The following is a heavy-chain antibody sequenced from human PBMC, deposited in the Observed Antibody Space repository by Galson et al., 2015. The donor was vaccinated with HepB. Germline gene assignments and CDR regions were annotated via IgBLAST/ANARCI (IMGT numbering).Heavy chain of an antibody. CDR2: INPNSGGT. J-gene: IGHJ6*02. V-gene: IGHV1-2*04. Sequence: SVKVSCKASGYTFTGYYMHWVRQAPGQGLEWMGWINPNSGGTNYAQKFQGWVTMTRDTSISTAYMELSRLRSDDTAVYYCARQGDDIWSGFGYYYGMDVWGQGTTVTVSS. CDR1: GYTFTGYY. CDR3: ARQGDDIWSGFGYYYGMDV. D-gene: IGHD3-3*01.